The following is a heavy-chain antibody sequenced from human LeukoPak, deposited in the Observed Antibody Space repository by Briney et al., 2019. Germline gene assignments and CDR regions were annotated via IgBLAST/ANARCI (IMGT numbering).Heavy chain of an antibody. CDR3: TKSGSYRGHFGY. D-gene: IGHD1-26*01. CDR1: GGSISSSNYY. Sequence: KTSETLSLTCTVSGGSISSSNYYWGWIRQPPGKGLEWIGSIYYSGSTYYNPSLKSRVTILVDSSKNRFSLKLSSVTAADTAVYYCTKSGSYRGHFGYWGQGTLVTVSS. J-gene: IGHJ4*02. V-gene: IGHV4-39*01. CDR2: IYYSGST.